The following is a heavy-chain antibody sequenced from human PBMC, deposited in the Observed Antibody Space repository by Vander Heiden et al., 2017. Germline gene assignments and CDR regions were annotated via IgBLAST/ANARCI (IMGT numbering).Heavy chain of an antibody. CDR3: VKGAYGY. Sequence: EVQLAASGGGLVQHGEALRLSCAASGFPVSTSWMYWVRQAPGKGLEWVANIKQDGSEKYYGESVKGRFTISRDNAKNSLYLQMNALRVEDTAVYYCVKGAYGYWGQGTLVTVSS. CDR2: IKQDGSEK. J-gene: IGHJ4*02. CDR1: GFPVSTSW. D-gene: IGHD4-17*01. V-gene: IGHV3-7*01.